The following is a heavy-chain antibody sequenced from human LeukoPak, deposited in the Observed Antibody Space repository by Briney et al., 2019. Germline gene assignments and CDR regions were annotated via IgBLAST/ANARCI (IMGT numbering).Heavy chain of an antibody. V-gene: IGHV4-59*01. CDR2: IYYSGST. Sequence: PSETLSLTCTVSGGSISSYYWSWIRQPPGKGLEWIGYIYYSGSTNYNPSLKSRVTISVDTSKNQFSLKLSSVTAADTAVYYCARVGDVSSWYRDAFDIWGQGTMVTVSS. CDR1: GGSISSYY. CDR3: ARVGDVSSWYRDAFDI. J-gene: IGHJ3*02. D-gene: IGHD6-13*01.